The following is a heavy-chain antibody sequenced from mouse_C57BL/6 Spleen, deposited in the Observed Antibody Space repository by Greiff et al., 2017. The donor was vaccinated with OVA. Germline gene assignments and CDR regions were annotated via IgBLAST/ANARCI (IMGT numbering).Heavy chain of an antibody. CDR3: VSDTMLTGYYAMDY. CDR2: IRSKSSNYAS. V-gene: IGHV10-3*01. Sequence: EVKVEESGGGLVQPKGSLKLSCAASGFTFNTYAMHWVRQAPGKGLEWVARIRSKSSNYASYYADSVKDRFTISRDDSQSMLYLQMNNLKAEDTAMYCCVSDTMLTGYYAMDYWGQGTSVTVSS. CDR1: GFTFNTYA. J-gene: IGHJ4*01. D-gene: IGHD3-1*01.